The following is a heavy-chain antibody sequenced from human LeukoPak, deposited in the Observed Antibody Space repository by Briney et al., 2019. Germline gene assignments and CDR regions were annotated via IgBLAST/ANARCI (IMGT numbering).Heavy chain of an antibody. Sequence: GGSLRLSCTASGFTFSSYEMSWVRQAPGQGLEWVAYISSSGTSKNYADSVKGRFTISRDNAKNSLYLQMSSLRAEDTAVYHCTRENRSGYGPGAFYIWGQGTMVTVSS. J-gene: IGHJ3*02. CDR1: GFTFSSYE. V-gene: IGHV3-48*03. CDR3: TRENRSGYGPGAFYI. CDR2: ISSSGTSK. D-gene: IGHD3-22*01.